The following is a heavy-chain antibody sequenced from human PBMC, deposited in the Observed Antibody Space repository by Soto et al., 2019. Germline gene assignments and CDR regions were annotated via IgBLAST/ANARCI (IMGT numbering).Heavy chain of an antibody. CDR3: AKDHGHRYYFDH. J-gene: IGHJ4*01. CDR2: LSYDGSHK. CDR1: GVTFSSYG. Sequence: HLGGALGLACAASGVTFSSYGMHWVRQDPGKRLESVAVLSYDGSHKYYAHSVKGRFTISRDTSKHTLYLQMNSLRAEDTAVYYCAKDHGHRYYFDHWGHGPLPSVSS. V-gene: IGHV3-30*18. D-gene: IGHD4-17*01.